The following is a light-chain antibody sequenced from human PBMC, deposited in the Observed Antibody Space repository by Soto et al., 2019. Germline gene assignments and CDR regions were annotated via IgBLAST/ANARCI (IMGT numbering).Light chain of an antibody. CDR2: EVT. CDR1: SGDVGGYNL. J-gene: IGLJ1*01. V-gene: IGLV2-23*02. CDR3: CSYAGNSEV. Sequence: QCARTQPASVSGAPGEAITIPCTGTSGDVGGYNLVSWYQQHPGKAPKLMIYEVTERPSGVSNRFSGSKSGNTASLTISGLQPDDEADYYCCSYAGNSEVFGTGTKVTVL.